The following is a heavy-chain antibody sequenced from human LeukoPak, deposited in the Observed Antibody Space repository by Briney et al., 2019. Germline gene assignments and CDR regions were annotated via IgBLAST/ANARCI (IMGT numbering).Heavy chain of an antibody. CDR3: ARPYYSGNFYYYGMDV. J-gene: IGHJ6*02. V-gene: IGHV3-72*01. D-gene: IGHD1-26*01. Sequence: PGGSLRLSCAVPGYTFSDHYVDWVRQAPGKGLEWVGQTRNKANNYATGYAASVKDRFTISRDDSRKSVYLQMDSLKTEDTAVYYCARPYYSGNFYYYGMDVWGQGTTVTVSS. CDR2: TRNKANNYAT. CDR1: GYTFSDHY.